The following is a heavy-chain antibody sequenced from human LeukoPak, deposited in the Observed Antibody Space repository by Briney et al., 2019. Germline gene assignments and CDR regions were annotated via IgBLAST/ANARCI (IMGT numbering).Heavy chain of an antibody. V-gene: IGHV3-74*01. Sequence: GGSLRLSCAASGFTFRSFWMHWVRQAPGKGLVWVSRINGDGSSTSYADSVKGRFTVSRDNAKNTLYLQMNSLRAEDTAVYYCARSSSTSCFYWGQGTLVTVSS. CDR3: ARSSSTSCFY. J-gene: IGHJ4*02. CDR2: INGDGSST. D-gene: IGHD2-2*01. CDR1: GFTFRSFW.